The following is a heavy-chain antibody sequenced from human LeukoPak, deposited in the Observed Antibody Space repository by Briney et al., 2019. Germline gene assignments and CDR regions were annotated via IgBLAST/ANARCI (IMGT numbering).Heavy chain of an antibody. J-gene: IGHJ4*02. D-gene: IGHD2-8*01. V-gene: IGHV3-23*01. CDR1: GFTLSSYT. CDR2: SSSGGST. Sequence: GGSLRLSCAASGFTLSSYTMVWVRQAPGTGLDLVSTSSSGGSTYYPDSMKGRFTISRDNSKNTLYLQMNSLRGEDTAVYYCAKGGVMGARETDYWGQGTLVTVSS. CDR3: AKGGVMGARETDY.